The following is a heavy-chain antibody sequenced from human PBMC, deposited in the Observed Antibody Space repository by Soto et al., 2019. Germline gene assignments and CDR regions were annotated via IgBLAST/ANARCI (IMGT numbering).Heavy chain of an antibody. V-gene: IGHV3-23*01. Sequence: PGGSLRLSCAASGFTFSSYAMSWVRQAPGKGLEWVSAISGSGGSTYYADSVKGRFTISRDNSKNTLYLQMNSLRAEDTAVYYCAKGSNYYDSSGYLSNMDVWGQGTTVTVSS. CDR3: AKGSNYYDSSGYLSNMDV. D-gene: IGHD3-22*01. CDR1: GFTFSSYA. CDR2: ISGSGGST. J-gene: IGHJ6*02.